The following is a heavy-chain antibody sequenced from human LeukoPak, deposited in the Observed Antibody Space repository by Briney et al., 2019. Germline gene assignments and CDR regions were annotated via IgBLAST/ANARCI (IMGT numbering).Heavy chain of an antibody. J-gene: IGHJ4*02. V-gene: IGHV3-48*04. Sequence: GGSLRLSCAASGFTFSSYSMNWVRQAPGEGLEWVSYISSSSSTIYNADSVKGRFTISRDNAKNSLYLQTNSLRPEDTAVYYCARANLLGFDYWGQGTLVTVSS. CDR3: ARANLLGFDY. CDR1: GFTFSSYS. CDR2: ISSSSSTI. D-gene: IGHD2-15*01.